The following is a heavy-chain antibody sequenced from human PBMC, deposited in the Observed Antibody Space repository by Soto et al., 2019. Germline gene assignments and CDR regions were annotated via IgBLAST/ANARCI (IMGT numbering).Heavy chain of an antibody. Sequence: SETLSLTCTVSDGSISNFYWSWIRQPPGKGLEWIGYISSSGNTNYNPSLKSRVSISVDTSKNQFSLNLTSVTAADTAVYYCARAPMVLTRSYFDFWGQGTPVTVSS. CDR1: DGSISNFY. J-gene: IGHJ4*02. CDR3: ARAPMVLTRSYFDF. V-gene: IGHV4-59*01. CDR2: ISSSGNT. D-gene: IGHD3-22*01.